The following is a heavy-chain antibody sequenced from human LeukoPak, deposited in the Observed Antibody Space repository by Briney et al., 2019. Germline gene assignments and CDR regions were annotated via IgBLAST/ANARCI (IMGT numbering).Heavy chain of an antibody. D-gene: IGHD3-3*01. Sequence: SQTLSLTCTVSGGSISSGDYYWSWIRQPPGKGLEWIGYIYYSGSTYYNPSLKSRVTISVDTSKNQFSLKLSSVTAADTAVYYCARQGTDFWSGYIIDYWGQGTLVTVSS. CDR3: ARQGTDFWSGYIIDY. CDR2: IYYSGST. J-gene: IGHJ4*02. CDR1: GGSISSGDYY. V-gene: IGHV4-30-4*01.